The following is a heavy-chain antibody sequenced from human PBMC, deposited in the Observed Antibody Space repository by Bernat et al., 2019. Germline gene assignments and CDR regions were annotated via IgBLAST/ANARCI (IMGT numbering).Heavy chain of an antibody. J-gene: IGHJ5*02. CDR2: IYYSGST. D-gene: IGHD2-15*01. CDR3: SRRTIGIWAWFDP. CDR1: GGSISSGGYY. Sequence: QVQLQESGPGLVKPSQTMSLTCTVSGGSISSGGYYWSWIRQHPGKGLEWIGYIYYSGSTYYNPSLKSRVTISVDTSKNQFSLKLSSVTAADTAVYYCSRRTIGIWAWFDPWGQGTLVTVSS. V-gene: IGHV4-31*03.